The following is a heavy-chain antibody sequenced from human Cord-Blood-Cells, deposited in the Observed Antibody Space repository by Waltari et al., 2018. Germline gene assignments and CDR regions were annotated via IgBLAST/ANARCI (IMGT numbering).Heavy chain of an antibody. Sequence: QVQLQESGPGLVKPSETLSLTCTVSGGSISSYYWSWIRQPPGKGLEWIGYIYYSGSTNYNPSLKSRVTISVDTSKNQFSLKLSSVTAADTAVYYCARENYSYADFDAFDIWGQGTMVTVSS. D-gene: IGHD5-18*01. CDR3: ARENYSYADFDAFDI. V-gene: IGHV4-59*01. CDR1: GGSISSYY. J-gene: IGHJ3*02. CDR2: IYYSGST.